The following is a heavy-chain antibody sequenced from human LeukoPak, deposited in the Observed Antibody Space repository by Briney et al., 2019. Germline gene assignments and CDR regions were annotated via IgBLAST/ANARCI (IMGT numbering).Heavy chain of an antibody. CDR3: ARDPDSRGTEPPFFDH. J-gene: IGHJ4*02. CDR1: GFDITAYT. V-gene: IGHV3-21*01. D-gene: IGHD3-22*01. CDR2: ISRSGSYI. Sequence: PGGSLRLSCSGSGFDITAYTVTWVRQVPGKSLEWVSSISRSGSYIHYAPALRGRFTISRDNAKRSVYLHMKSLRVDDTALYYCARDPDSRGTEPPFFDHWGRGTLVTVSS.